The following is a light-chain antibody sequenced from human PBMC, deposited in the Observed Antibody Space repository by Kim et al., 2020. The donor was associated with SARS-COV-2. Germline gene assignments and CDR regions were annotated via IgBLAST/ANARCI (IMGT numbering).Light chain of an antibody. CDR2: VDSDGSH. Sequence: QPVLTQSPSASASLGTSVKLTCTLSSEYKTYAIAWHQQLPEKGPRYLMNVDSDGSHTRGDVIPDRLSGSSSGAERYLTISSLQPEDEADYYCLTWGPGIRVFGGGTQLTVL. CDR1: SEYKTYA. CDR3: LTWGPGIRV. V-gene: IGLV4-69*01. J-gene: IGLJ2*01.